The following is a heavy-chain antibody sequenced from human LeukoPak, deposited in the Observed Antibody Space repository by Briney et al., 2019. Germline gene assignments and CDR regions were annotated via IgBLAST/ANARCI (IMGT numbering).Heavy chain of an antibody. Sequence: DPSETLSLTCTVSGGSITSFYWSWIRQPAGKGLEWIGRIHTSGNTDYNPSLKSRVTMSIDTSKNQFSLNLRSVTAAGTAVYFCAREGSMTSRPFVSNDYWGQGTLVTVSS. CDR2: IHTSGNT. CDR3: AREGSMTSRPFVSNDY. V-gene: IGHV4-4*07. J-gene: IGHJ4*02. D-gene: IGHD6-6*01. CDR1: GGSITSFY.